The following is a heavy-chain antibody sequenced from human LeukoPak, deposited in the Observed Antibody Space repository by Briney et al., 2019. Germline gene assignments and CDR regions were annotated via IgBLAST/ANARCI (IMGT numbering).Heavy chain of an antibody. CDR2: ISYDGSNK. CDR3: ARASGSYYDSSGYYVY. J-gene: IGHJ4*02. CDR1: GFTFSSYA. D-gene: IGHD3-22*01. Sequence: GRSLRLSCAASGFTFSSYAMHWVRQAPGKGLEWVAVISYDGSNKYYADSVKGRFTISRDNSKNTLYLQMNSLRAEDTAVYYCARASGSYYDSSGYYVYWGQGTLVTVSS. V-gene: IGHV3-30*04.